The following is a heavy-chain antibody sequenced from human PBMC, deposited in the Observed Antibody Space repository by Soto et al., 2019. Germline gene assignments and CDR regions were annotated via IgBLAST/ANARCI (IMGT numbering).Heavy chain of an antibody. Sequence: PGRSLRLSCVASGFTFSDFYMSWIRQAPGKGLEWVSYISSSGGTIYYADSVKGRFTISRDNAKNSLYLQMNSLRAEDTAVYYCAREDDYYDSSGSIEYFQHWGQGTLVTVSS. J-gene: IGHJ1*01. CDR3: AREDDYYDSSGSIEYFQH. CDR2: ISSSGGTI. V-gene: IGHV3-11*01. D-gene: IGHD3-22*01. CDR1: GFTFSDFY.